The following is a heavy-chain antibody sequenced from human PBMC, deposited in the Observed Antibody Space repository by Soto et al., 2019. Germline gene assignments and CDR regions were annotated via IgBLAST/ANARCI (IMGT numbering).Heavy chain of an antibody. CDR1: GYAFTTYG. D-gene: IGHD1-1*01. Sequence: QVHLVQSGAEVKKPGASVKVSCKGSGYAFTTYGITWVRQAPGQGLEWMGWISAHNGNTNYAQKLQGRVTVTRDTSTSTAYMELRSLRSDVTAVYYCARGRYGDYWRQGAPVTVSS. CDR3: ARGRYGDY. CDR2: ISAHNGNT. J-gene: IGHJ4*02. V-gene: IGHV1-18*01.